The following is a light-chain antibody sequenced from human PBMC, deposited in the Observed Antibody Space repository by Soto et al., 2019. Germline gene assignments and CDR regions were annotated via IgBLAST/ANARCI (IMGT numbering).Light chain of an antibody. CDR2: GAS. J-gene: IGKJ1*01. CDR3: QQHSHWPPWT. V-gene: IGKV3-11*01. Sequence: EVVLTQSPATLSSPPGERATLSCRASENVSTFVDWYQQKPGQAPRLLIYGASNRATGIPARFSGSGSGTDFTLTISNLEPEDFAVYYCQQHSHWPPWTFGQGTRVEIQ. CDR1: ENVSTF.